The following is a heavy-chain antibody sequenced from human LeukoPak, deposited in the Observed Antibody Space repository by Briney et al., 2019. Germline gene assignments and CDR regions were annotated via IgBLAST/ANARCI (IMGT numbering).Heavy chain of an antibody. J-gene: IGHJ5*02. CDR1: GYSSTNYG. D-gene: IGHD4-17*01. V-gene: IGHV1-18*01. CDR3: ARDEATVTTFDWFDP. CDR2: IHIYRGNT. Sequence: ASVKVSCKASGYSSTNYGISWVRQAPGQGLEWVGWIHIYRGNTNYAQKFQGRVTMTTDTSTSTAYMELRSLRSDDTAVYYCARDEATVTTFDWFDPWGQGTLVTVSS.